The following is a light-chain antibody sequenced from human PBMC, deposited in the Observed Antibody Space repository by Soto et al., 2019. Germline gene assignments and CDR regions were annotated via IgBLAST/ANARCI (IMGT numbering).Light chain of an antibody. CDR2: KAS. J-gene: IGKJ1*01. V-gene: IGKV1-5*03. Sequence: DNPMTHSPSPPSSSVGDTITITFPASQSITNWLAWYQQKPGKAPKVLIYKASNLQSGVPSRFSGSGSGTEFILTISSLQPDDFATYYCQQYNTYSRTFGQGTKVDIK. CDR3: QQYNTYSRT. CDR1: QSITNW.